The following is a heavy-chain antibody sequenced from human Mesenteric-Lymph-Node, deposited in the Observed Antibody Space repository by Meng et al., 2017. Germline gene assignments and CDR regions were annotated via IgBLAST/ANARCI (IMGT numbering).Heavy chain of an antibody. D-gene: IGHD3-22*01. CDR3: ARNYYDGSGDAFDI. Sequence: GESLKISCAASGFTVSSNYTSWVRQPPGKGLEWVSVIYSGGSTYYAGSVKGRFTISRDNSKNTLYLQMNSLRAEDRAVYYCARNYYDGSGDAFDIWGQGTMVTVSS. V-gene: IGHV3-53*01. J-gene: IGHJ3*02. CDR2: IYSGGST. CDR1: GFTVSSNY.